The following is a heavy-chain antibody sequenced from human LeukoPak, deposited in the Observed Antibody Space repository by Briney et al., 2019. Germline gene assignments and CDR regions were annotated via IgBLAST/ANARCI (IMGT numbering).Heavy chain of an antibody. J-gene: IGHJ4*02. CDR3: ATNLNYDREFDY. Sequence: GGSLRLSCAASGFTFSSYWMSWVRQAPGKGLEGVANIKQDGSEKYYVDSVKGRFTISRDNAKNSLYLQMNSLRAEDTAVYYCATNLNYDREFDYWGQGTLVTVSS. CDR2: IKQDGSEK. V-gene: IGHV3-7*02. CDR1: GFTFSSYW. D-gene: IGHD3-22*01.